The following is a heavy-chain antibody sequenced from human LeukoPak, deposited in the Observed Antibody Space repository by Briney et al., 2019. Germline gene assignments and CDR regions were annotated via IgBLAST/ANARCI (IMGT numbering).Heavy chain of an antibody. Sequence: GGSLRLSCAASGFTFSSYGMHWVRQAPGKGLEWVAVIWYDGSNKYYADSVKGRFTISRDNSRNTLYLQMNNLRAEDTALYFCAKPMTPYGMDVWGQGTTVTVSS. V-gene: IGHV3-33*06. J-gene: IGHJ6*02. CDR1: GFTFSSYG. D-gene: IGHD3-22*01. CDR3: AKPMTPYGMDV. CDR2: IWYDGSNK.